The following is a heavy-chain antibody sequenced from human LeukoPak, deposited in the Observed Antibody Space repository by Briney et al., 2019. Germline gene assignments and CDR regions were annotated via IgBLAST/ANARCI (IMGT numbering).Heavy chain of an antibody. D-gene: IGHD2-21*02. CDR1: GGSFSGYY. CDR3: ARLPVTALYYFDY. CDR2: INHSGST. Sequence: SETLSLTCAVYGGSFSGYYWSWIRQPPGKGLEWIGEINHSGSTNYNPSLKSRVTISVDTSKNQFSPKLSSVTAADTAVYYCARLPVTALYYFDYWGQGTLVTVSS. J-gene: IGHJ4*02. V-gene: IGHV4-34*01.